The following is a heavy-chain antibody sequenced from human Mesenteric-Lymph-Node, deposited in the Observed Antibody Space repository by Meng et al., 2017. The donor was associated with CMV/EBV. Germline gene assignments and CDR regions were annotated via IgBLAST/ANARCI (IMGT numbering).Heavy chain of an antibody. V-gene: IGHV3-21*01. CDR2: ISSSSSYI. CDR3: ASYCSSTSCRYYYGMDV. CDR1: FTFSSYS. J-gene: IGHJ6*02. Sequence: FTFSSYSMNWVRQAPGKGLEWVSSISSSSSYIYYADSVKGRFTISRDNAKNSLYLQMNSLRAEDTAVYYCASYCSSTSCRYYYGMDVWGQGTTVTVSS. D-gene: IGHD2-2*01.